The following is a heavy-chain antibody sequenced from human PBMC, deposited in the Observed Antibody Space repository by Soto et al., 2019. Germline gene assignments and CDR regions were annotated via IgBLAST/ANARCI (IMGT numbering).Heavy chain of an antibody. CDR1: GGSISSNDYF. D-gene: IGHD2-8*02. Sequence: LQLQETGPGVVKPSETLSLACSVSGGSISSNDYFSGWVRQPPGKGLEWIASMYSTGGIYDSPSLKRRAKVSIDTSKNQFFLTVRSVTAADTAVYYCASFLVGATAPNDFASWGQGTLFTIS. J-gene: IGHJ4*02. CDR2: MYSTGGI. V-gene: IGHV4-39*01. CDR3: ASFLVGATAPNDFAS.